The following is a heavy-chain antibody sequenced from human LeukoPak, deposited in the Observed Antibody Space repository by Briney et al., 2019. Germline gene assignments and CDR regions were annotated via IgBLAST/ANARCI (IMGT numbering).Heavy chain of an antibody. CDR1: GFTFTSSA. CDR2: IVVGSGNT. Sequence: ASVRVSCKASGFTFTSSAMQWVRQARGQRLEWIGWIVVGSGNTNYAQKFQERVTITRDMSTSTAYMELSSLRSEDTAVYYCAAEGYYYDSSGFKFPFDYWGQGTLVTVSS. J-gene: IGHJ4*02. V-gene: IGHV1-58*02. D-gene: IGHD3-22*01. CDR3: AAEGYYYDSSGFKFPFDY.